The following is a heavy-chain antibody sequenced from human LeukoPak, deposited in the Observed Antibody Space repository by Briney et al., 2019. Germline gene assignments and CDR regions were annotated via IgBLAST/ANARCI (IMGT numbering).Heavy chain of an antibody. V-gene: IGHV4-59*01. Sequence: SETLSLTCTVSGGSISSYYWSWIRQPPGKGLEWIGYIYYSGSTNYNPSLKSRVTISVDTSKNQFSLKLSSVTAADTAVYYCARQTGRTRPSLWGQGTLVTVSS. CDR2: IYYSGST. CDR1: GGSISSYY. D-gene: IGHD1-14*01. J-gene: IGHJ4*02. CDR3: ARQTGRTRPSL.